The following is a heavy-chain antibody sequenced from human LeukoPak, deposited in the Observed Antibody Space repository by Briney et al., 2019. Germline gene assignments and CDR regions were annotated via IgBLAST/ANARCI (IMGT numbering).Heavy chain of an antibody. J-gene: IGHJ4*02. CDR1: GFTFSHYA. D-gene: IGHD3-22*01. V-gene: IGHV3-7*01. Sequence: GGSLRLSCATSGFTFSHYAFHWVRQAPGKGLEWVANIKDDGSRKHDVDSARGRFTISRDNAKNSLYLDMNSLRAEDTAVYYCARECIDGYYESSGYDLWGQGTLVTVSS. CDR2: IKDDGSRK. CDR3: ARECIDGYYESSGYDL.